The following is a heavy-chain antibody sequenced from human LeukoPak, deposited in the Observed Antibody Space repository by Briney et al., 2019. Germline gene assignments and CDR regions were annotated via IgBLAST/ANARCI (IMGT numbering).Heavy chain of an antibody. CDR3: ARDLWRYCTNGVCYSPDAFDI. V-gene: IGHV4-30-4*08. CDR1: GGSISSGDYY. Sequence: SQTLSLTCTVSGGSISSGDYYWSWIRQPPGKGLEWIGYIYYSGSAYYNPSLKSRVTISIDTSKNQFSLKLSSVTAADTAVYYCARDLWRYCTNGVCYSPDAFDIWGQGTMVTVSS. J-gene: IGHJ3*02. CDR2: IYYSGSA. D-gene: IGHD2-8*01.